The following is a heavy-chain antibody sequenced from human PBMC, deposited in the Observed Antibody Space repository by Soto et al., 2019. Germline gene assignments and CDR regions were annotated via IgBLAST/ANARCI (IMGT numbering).Heavy chain of an antibody. V-gene: IGHV3-9*01. CDR3: AKMRTTVTTGALSD. CDR2: ISWNSGSI. CDR1: GFTFDDYA. Sequence: PVGSLRLSCAASGFTFDDYAMHWVRQAPGKGLEWVSGISWNSGSIGYADSVKGRFTISRDNAKNSLYLQMNSLRAEDTALYYCAKMRTTVTTGALSDWGQGTLVTVSS. D-gene: IGHD4-17*01. J-gene: IGHJ4*02.